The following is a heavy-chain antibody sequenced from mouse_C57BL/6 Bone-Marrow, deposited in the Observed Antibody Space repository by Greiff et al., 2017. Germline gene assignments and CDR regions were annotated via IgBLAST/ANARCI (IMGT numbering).Heavy chain of an antibody. CDR2: IHPSSGYT. J-gene: IGHJ1*03. CDR3: ARSYDSNYVYWYFDV. V-gene: IGHV1-7*01. Sequence: QVQLQQSGAELAKPGASVKLSCKASGYTFTSYWMHWVKQRPGQGLEWIGYIHPSSGYTKYNQKFKDKATLTADKSSSTAYMQLSSLTYEDSAVYYCARSYDSNYVYWYFDVWGTGTTVTVSS. CDR1: GYTFTSYW. D-gene: IGHD2-5*01.